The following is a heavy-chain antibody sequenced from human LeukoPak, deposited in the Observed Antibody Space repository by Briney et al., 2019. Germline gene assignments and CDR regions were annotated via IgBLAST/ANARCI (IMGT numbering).Heavy chain of an antibody. J-gene: IGHJ4*02. CDR2: ISAYNGNT. Sequence: ASVKVSCKASGYTFTSYGISWVRQAPGQGLEWMGWISAYNGNTNYAQKLQGRVTMTTDTSTSTAYMELRSLRSDDTAVYYCARDVNWHSQRTTIVGNFDTGAREPWSPSPQ. CDR1: GYTFTSYG. V-gene: IGHV1-18*01. D-gene: IGHD5-12*01. CDR3: ARDVNWHSQRTTIVGNFDT.